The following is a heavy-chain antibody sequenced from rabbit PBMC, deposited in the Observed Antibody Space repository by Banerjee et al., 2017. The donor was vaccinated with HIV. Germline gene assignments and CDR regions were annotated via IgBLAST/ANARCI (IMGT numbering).Heavy chain of an antibody. Sequence: QSLEESGGGLVKPEGSLTLTCTASGSDISRNAMCWVRQAPGKGLEWIACINTSSGNTVYATWAKGRFTISKTSSTTVTLQMTSLTAADTATYFCARDLAGVIGWNFGLWGPGTLVTVS. J-gene: IGHJ4*01. CDR2: INTSSGNT. D-gene: IGHD4-1*01. CDR1: GSDISRNA. CDR3: ARDLAGVIGWNFGL. V-gene: IGHV1S40*01.